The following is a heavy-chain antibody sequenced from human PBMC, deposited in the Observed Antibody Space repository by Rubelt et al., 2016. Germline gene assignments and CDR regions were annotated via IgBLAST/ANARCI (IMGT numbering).Heavy chain of an antibody. CDR2: INGGDGNR. CDR1: GYTFTTYA. D-gene: IGHD1-26*01. Sequence: QVQLVQSGADVMQPGASVRLSCEASGYTFTTYALHWVRQAPGQRLEWMGWINGGDGNRKYSQKFQDRAIITRATSASTAYMELNSLRVEDTAVYYCTRDVVGANTPFDHWGQGTLVIVSS. CDR3: TRDVVGANTPFDH. J-gene: IGHJ4*02. V-gene: IGHV1-3*01.